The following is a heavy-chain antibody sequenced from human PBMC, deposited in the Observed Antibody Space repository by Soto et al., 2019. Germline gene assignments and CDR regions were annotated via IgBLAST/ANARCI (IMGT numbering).Heavy chain of an antibody. CDR1: GDSVSSNSAA. CDR3: AKEQSGWYSIDY. Sequence: SQTLSLTCAISGDSVSSNSAALNWIRQSPSRGLEWLGRTYYRSKWYNDYAVSVKSRITTNPDTSNNQFSLQLNSVTPEDTAVYYCAKEQSGWYSIDYWGQGTLVTVSS. D-gene: IGHD6-19*01. CDR2: TYYRSKWYN. V-gene: IGHV6-1*01. J-gene: IGHJ4*02.